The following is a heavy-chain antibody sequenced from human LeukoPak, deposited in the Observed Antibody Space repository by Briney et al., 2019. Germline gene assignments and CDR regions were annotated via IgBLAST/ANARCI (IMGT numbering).Heavy chain of an antibody. CDR3: ARVVRDCSSTSCVPHY. J-gene: IGHJ4*02. CDR1: GGSFSGYY. V-gene: IGHV4-34*01. Sequence: PSETLSLTCAVYGGSFSGYYWSWIRQPPGKGLEWIGEINHSGSTNYNPSLKSRVTISVDRSKNQFSLKLSSVTAADTAVYYCARVVRDCSSTSCVPHYWGQGTLVTVSS. D-gene: IGHD2-2*01. CDR2: INHSGST.